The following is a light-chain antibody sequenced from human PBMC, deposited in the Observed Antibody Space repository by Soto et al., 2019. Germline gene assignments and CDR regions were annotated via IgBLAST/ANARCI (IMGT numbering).Light chain of an antibody. J-gene: IGLJ2*01. V-gene: IGLV1-51*01. CDR3: GTWDGSLSAVV. CDR1: SSNIGNNY. Sequence: QSVLTQPPSVSAAPGQKVTISCSGSSSNIGNNYVSWYQQLPGTAPKLLIYDNNKRPSGIPDRFSGSKSGTSATLRITGLQTGDEADYYCGTWDGSLSAVVFGGGTKVTVL. CDR2: DNN.